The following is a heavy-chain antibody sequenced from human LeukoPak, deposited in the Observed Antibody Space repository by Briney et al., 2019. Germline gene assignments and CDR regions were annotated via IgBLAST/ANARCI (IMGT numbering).Heavy chain of an antibody. Sequence: GGSLRLSCAASGFTFSRHAMHWVRQAPGEGLQWVAVIAYDGTNKYYADSMKSRFTISRDNSKNTLYLQMNSLRPEDTGVYYCARVPIVGATMGVFDFWGQGTLVTVSS. J-gene: IGHJ4*02. CDR3: ARVPIVGATMGVFDF. D-gene: IGHD1-26*01. CDR1: GFTFSRHA. CDR2: IAYDGTNK. V-gene: IGHV3-30-3*01.